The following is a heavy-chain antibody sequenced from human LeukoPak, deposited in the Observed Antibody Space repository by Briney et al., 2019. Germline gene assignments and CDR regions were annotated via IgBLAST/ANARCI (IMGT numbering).Heavy chain of an antibody. V-gene: IGHV4-59*01. CDR2: IYYSGST. J-gene: IGHJ4*02. D-gene: IGHD3-22*01. Sequence: PSETLSLTCSVSDGSISSYYWSWIRHPPGKGLEWIAYIYYSGSTNYNPSLKSRVTISVDTSKNQFSLKLSPVTAADTAVYYCARSSDYYGGYFDYWGQGTLVTVSS. CDR1: DGSISSYY. CDR3: ARSSDYYGGYFDY.